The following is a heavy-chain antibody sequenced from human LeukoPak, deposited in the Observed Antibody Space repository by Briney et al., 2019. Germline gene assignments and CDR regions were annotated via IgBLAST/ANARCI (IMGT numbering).Heavy chain of an antibody. CDR3: ARVVEGSGWSADY. CDR2: INAGNGNT. CDR1: GYTFTSYA. V-gene: IGHV1-3*01. Sequence: ASVKVSCKASGYTFTSYAMHWVRQAPGQRLEWMGWINAGNGNTKYSQKFQGRVTITRDTSASTAYMEPSSLRSEDTAVYYCARVVEGSGWSADYWGQGTLVTVSS. J-gene: IGHJ4*02. D-gene: IGHD6-19*01.